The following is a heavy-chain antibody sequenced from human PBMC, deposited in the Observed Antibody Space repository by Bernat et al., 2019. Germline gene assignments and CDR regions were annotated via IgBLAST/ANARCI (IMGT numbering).Heavy chain of an antibody. CDR3: ARYVAGFKDGYNSHLSYFDS. D-gene: IGHD5-24*01. J-gene: IGHJ4*02. CDR1: GASIPSSNYY. Sequence: QLQLQESGPGLVKPLETLSLTCTFSGASIPSSNYYWGWIRQPPGKGLEWIGSIYYSGNTYFKSSLQNRVTISVEMSKAQLSLKLSSVSAADTAVYYCARYVAGFKDGYNSHLSYFDSWGQGTLVTVAS. V-gene: IGHV4-39*01. CDR2: IYYSGNT.